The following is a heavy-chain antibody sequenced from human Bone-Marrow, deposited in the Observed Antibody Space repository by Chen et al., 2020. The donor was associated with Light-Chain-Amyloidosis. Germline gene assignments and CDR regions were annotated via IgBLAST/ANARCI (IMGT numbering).Heavy chain of an antibody. D-gene: IGHD6-25*01. CDR2: IYHSGSI. CDR1: GGSIRSGDYY. Sequence: QVQLQESGPGLVKPSQTLSLTCTVSGGSIRSGDYYWSLLRQPPGKGLQWIGYIYHSGSINHNPSLNSRVTMSVDTSRNQFSLKLTSVTAADTAVYYCAREVAANYNFYMDVWGKGTTVIVSS. CDR3: AREVAANYNFYMDV. J-gene: IGHJ6*03. V-gene: IGHV4-30-4*01.